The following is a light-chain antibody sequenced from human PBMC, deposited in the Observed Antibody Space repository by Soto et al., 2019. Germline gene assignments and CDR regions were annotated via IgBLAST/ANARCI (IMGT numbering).Light chain of an antibody. J-gene: IGKJ1*01. Sequence: ENVLTQSPGTLSLSPGERVTLSCRASQSVGSYLGWYQKKPGQAPRLLIYGASNRATGIPDRFSGSGSGTDFTLTISRQEPEDFAVYYCQHYGGPPPWTFGQGTKVEIK. V-gene: IGKV3-20*01. CDR3: QHYGGPPPWT. CDR2: GAS. CDR1: QSVGSY.